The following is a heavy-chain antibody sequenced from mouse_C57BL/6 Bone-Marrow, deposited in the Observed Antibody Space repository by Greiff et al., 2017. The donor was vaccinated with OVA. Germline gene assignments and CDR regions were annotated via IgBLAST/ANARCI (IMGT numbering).Heavy chain of an antibody. J-gene: IGHJ2*01. CDR2: INPYNGGT. Sequence: VQLQQSGPVLVKPGASVKMSCKASGYTFTDYYMNWVKQSHGKSLEWIGVINPYNGGTSYNQKFKGKATLTVDKSSSTAYMELNSLTSEDSAVYYCARPYYYGSSYKDYWGQGTTLTVSS. D-gene: IGHD1-1*01. CDR3: ARPYYYGSSYKDY. V-gene: IGHV1-19*01. CDR1: GYTFTDYY.